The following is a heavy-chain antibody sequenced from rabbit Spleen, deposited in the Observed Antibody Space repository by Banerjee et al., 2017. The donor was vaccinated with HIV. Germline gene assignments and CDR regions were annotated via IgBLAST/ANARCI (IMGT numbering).Heavy chain of an antibody. D-gene: IGHD1-1*01. CDR3: ARDSGSAGYGSTNL. V-gene: IGHV1S45*01. J-gene: IGHJ4*01. CDR2: INTGSGNT. Sequence: QEQLVESGGGLVKPEGSLTLTCKASGFSFSSNAMCWVRQAPGKGLEWIGCINTGSGNTYYASWAKGRFTISKTSSTTVTLQMTSLTAADTATYFCARDSGSAGYGSTNLWGPGTLVTVS. CDR1: GFSFSSNA.